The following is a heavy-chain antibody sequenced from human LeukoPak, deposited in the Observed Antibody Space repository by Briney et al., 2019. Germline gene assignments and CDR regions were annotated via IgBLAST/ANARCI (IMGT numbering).Heavy chain of an antibody. CDR1: AYSISSGYY. Sequence: SETLSLTCTVSAYSISSGYYWGWIRQPPGKGLEWIGSIYHSGSTYYNPSLKSRVTISVDTSKNQFSLKLSSVTAADTAVYYCARGGTGDDWGHWYFDVWGRGTLVTVSS. CDR2: IYHSGST. D-gene: IGHD7-27*01. V-gene: IGHV4-38-2*02. J-gene: IGHJ2*01. CDR3: ARGGTGDDWGHWYFDV.